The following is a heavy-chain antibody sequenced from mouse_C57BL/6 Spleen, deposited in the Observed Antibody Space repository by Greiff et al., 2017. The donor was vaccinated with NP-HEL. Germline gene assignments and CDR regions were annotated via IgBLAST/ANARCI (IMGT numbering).Heavy chain of an antibody. Sequence: EVKLMESGPGLVKPSQSLSLTCSVTGYSITSGYYWNWIRQFPGNKLEWMGYISYDGSNNYNPSLKNRISITRDTSKNQFFLKLNSVTTEDTATYYCARGGSSGPWFAYWGQGTLVTVSA. CDR1: GYSITSGYY. D-gene: IGHD3-2*02. J-gene: IGHJ3*01. CDR2: ISYDGSN. CDR3: ARGGSSGPWFAY. V-gene: IGHV3-6*01.